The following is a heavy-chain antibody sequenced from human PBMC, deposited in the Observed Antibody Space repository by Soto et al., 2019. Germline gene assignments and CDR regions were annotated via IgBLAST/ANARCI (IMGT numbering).Heavy chain of an antibody. V-gene: IGHV3-23*01. J-gene: IGHJ4*02. CDR1: GFTFSNYA. Sequence: EVQLLESGGGLVQPGGSLRLSCAASGFTFSNYAMNWVRQAPGKGLEWVSAISGSGSTYYADSVKGRFTISRDNSKNTLYLQMNSLRAEDTAVYYCAKVTLRLAYFDYWGPGTLVTVSS. CDR3: AKVTLRLAYFDY. D-gene: IGHD3-3*02. CDR2: ISGSGST.